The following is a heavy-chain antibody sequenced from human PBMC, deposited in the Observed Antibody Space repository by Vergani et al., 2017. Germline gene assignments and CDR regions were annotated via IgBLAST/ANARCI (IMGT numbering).Heavy chain of an antibody. CDR3: ARDSQSPTVADRYNWFDP. D-gene: IGHD6-19*01. J-gene: IGHJ5*02. Sequence: EVQLVASGGGLVQRGGSLRLSCEASGFTFSNLWMTWVRQAPGKGLEWVANIKQDGNEKYYVDSVKGRFTISRDNAKNSLYLQMNNLRAEDTALYYCARDSQSPTVADRYNWFDPWGQGTLVTVSS. CDR1: GFTFSNLW. CDR2: IKQDGNEK. V-gene: IGHV3-7*01.